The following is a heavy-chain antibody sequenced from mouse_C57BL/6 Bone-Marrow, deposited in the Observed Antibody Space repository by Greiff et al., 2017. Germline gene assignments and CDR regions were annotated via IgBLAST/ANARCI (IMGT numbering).Heavy chain of an antibody. V-gene: IGHV3-6*01. Sequence: ESGPGLVKPSQSLSLTCSVTGYSITSGYYWNWIRQFPGNKLEWMGYISYDGSNNYNPSLKNRISITRDTSKNQFFLKLNSVTTEDTATYYCAKRSNYWFAYWGQGTLVTVSA. CDR3: AKRSNYWFAY. D-gene: IGHD2-5*01. CDR2: ISYDGSN. J-gene: IGHJ3*01. CDR1: GYSITSGYY.